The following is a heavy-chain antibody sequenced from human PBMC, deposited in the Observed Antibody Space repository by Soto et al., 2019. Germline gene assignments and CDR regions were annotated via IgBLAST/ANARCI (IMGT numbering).Heavy chain of an antibody. Sequence: GGSLRLSCAASGFTFSSYGMHWVRQAPGKGLEWVAVISYDGSNKYYADSVKGRFTISRDNSKNTLYLQMNSLRAEDTAVYYCAKDSIVDIVGTIHLDYWGQGTLVTVSS. CDR1: GFTFSSYG. CDR3: AKDSIVDIVGTIHLDY. J-gene: IGHJ4*02. D-gene: IGHD5-12*01. V-gene: IGHV3-30*18. CDR2: ISYDGSNK.